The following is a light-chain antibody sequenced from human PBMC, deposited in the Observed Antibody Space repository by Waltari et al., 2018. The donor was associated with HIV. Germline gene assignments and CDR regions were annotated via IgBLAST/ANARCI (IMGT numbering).Light chain of an antibody. Sequence: SALTQPASVSGSPGQAITISCTGSRRDVGTYDYISWYQQHPGTAPKLIISDVTERPSGISNRFSGSKSGTTASLTISGLQAEDEAEYFCCSFAGSNFVFGSGTKVTVL. J-gene: IGLJ1*01. V-gene: IGLV2-23*02. CDR3: CSFAGSNFV. CDR1: RRDVGTYDY. CDR2: DVT.